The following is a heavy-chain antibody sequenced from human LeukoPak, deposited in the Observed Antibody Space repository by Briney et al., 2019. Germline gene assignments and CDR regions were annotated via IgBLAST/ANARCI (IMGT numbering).Heavy chain of an antibody. V-gene: IGHV3-73*01. CDR2: IRSKANSYST. CDR1: GFTFSSSA. D-gene: IGHD3-22*01. J-gene: IGHJ5*02. Sequence: GGSLRLSCAASGFTFSSSAMHWVRQASGKGLEWVARIRSKANSYSTAYAASVKGRFTISRDDSKNTAYLQMNSLKTEDTAVYYCTRMYYYDSSGYPWGQGTLVTVSS. CDR3: TRMYYYDSSGYP.